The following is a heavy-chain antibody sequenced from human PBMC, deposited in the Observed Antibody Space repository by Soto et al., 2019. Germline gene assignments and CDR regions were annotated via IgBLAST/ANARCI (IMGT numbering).Heavy chain of an antibody. D-gene: IGHD3-10*01. CDR2: VDRVGMT. Sequence: QLQLHESGPGLLKSSETLSLTCTVSGGSISGTTFFWGWVRQSPGKGLDWIASVDRVGMTLYNPSFRGRVTVSVATSKNQFSLSLTSVTAADTALYYCARHTEPSGFGLCWFDPWGQGTLVTVSS. CDR1: GGSISGTTFF. CDR3: ARHTEPSGFGLCWFDP. V-gene: IGHV4-39*01. J-gene: IGHJ5*02.